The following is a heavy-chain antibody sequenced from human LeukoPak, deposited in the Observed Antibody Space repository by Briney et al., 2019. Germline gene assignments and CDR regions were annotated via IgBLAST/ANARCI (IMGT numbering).Heavy chain of an antibody. D-gene: IGHD1-14*01. CDR2: INHSGST. CDR3: AITDNRSAFDI. CDR1: GGSFSGYY. J-gene: IGHJ3*02. Sequence: PSETLSLTCAVYGGSFSGYYWSWIRQPPGKGLEWIGEINHSGSTNYNPSLKSRVTISVDTSKNQFSLKLSSVTAADTAVYYCAITDNRSAFDIWGQGTMVTVSS. V-gene: IGHV4-34*01.